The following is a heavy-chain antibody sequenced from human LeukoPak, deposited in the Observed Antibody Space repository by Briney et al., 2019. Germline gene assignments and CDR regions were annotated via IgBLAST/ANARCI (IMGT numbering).Heavy chain of an antibody. V-gene: IGHV4-59*01. CDR1: GGSISSYY. J-gene: IGHJ4*02. CDR2: IYYSGST. D-gene: IGHD1-26*01. CDR3: ARGLPTKVGATTYFDY. Sequence: PSETLSLTCTVSGGSISSYYWSWIRQPPGKGLEWIGYIYYSGSTNYNPPLKSRVTISVDTSKNQFSLKLSSVTAADTAVYYCARGLPTKVGATTYFDYWGQGTLVTVSS.